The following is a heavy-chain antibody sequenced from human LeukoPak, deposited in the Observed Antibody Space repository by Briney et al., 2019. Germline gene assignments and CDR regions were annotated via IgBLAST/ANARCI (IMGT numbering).Heavy chain of an antibody. V-gene: IGHV4-39*01. CDR1: GGSISSSSYY. Sequence: SETLSLTCTVSGGSISSSSYYWGWIRQPPGKGLEWIGSIYYSGSTYYNPSLKSRVTISVDTSKNQFSLKLSPVTAADTAVYYCARGPYKYDGSGAFDIWGQGTMVTVSS. CDR2: IYYSGST. J-gene: IGHJ3*02. D-gene: IGHD3-22*01. CDR3: ARGPYKYDGSGAFDI.